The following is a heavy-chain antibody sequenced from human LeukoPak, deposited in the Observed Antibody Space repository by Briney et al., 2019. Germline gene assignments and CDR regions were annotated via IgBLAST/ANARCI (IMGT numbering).Heavy chain of an antibody. CDR1: GFIFSNYG. CDR2: ISFSSTHI. Sequence: GGSLRLSCAASGFIFSNYGMSWVRQAPGKGLEWVSSISFSSTHIYYADSIQGRFTISRDNAKNSLYLQMNSLRAEDTALYYCAKGPGAFDIWGQGTMVTVSS. CDR3: AKGPGAFDI. J-gene: IGHJ3*02. V-gene: IGHV3-21*04.